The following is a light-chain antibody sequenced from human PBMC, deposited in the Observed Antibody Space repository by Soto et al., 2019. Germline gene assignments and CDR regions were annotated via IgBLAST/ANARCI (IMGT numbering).Light chain of an antibody. CDR3: QQHNDYTAVT. V-gene: IGKV1-5*01. CDR2: DAT. Sequence: DIQMTQSPSTLSASVGDRVTITCRASQTISSSLAWYQHKPGKAPKLLIFDATTLQTGVPSRFSGSGFGTEFTLTITGRQPDDFATYYCQQHNDYTAVTFGQGTKVEIK. J-gene: IGKJ2*01. CDR1: QTISSS.